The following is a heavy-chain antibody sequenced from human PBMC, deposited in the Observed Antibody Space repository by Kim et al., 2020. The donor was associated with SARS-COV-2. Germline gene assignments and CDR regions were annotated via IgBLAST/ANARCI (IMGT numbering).Heavy chain of an antibody. D-gene: IGHD2-15*01. CDR3: ARRGLGYCSGGSCYSGFDY. Sequence: KRRDTISVDTSKNQFSLKLSSVTAADTAVYYCARRGLGYCSGGSCYSGFDYWGQGTLVTVSS. J-gene: IGHJ4*02. V-gene: IGHV4-59*08.